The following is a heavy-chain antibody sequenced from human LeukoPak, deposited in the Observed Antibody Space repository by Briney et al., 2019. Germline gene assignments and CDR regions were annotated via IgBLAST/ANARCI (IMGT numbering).Heavy chain of an antibody. J-gene: IGHJ4*02. V-gene: IGHV4-4*07. CDR3: ARGEDYDFWSGYSSAAEYYFDY. CDR1: GGSISSYY. CDR2: IYTSGST. Sequence: PSETLSLTCTVSGGSISSYYWSWIRQPAGKGLEWIGRIYTSGSTNYNPSLKSRVTMSVDTSKNQFSLKLSSVTAADTAVYYCARGEDYDFWSGYSSAAEYYFDYWGQGTLVTVSS. D-gene: IGHD3-3*01.